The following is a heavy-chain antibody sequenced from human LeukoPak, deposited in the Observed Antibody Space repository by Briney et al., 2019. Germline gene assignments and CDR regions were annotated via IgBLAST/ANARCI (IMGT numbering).Heavy chain of an antibody. V-gene: IGHV3-23*01. CDR1: GFTFSNYD. CDR3: AKAIGYSYGSYYYMDV. D-gene: IGHD5-18*01. CDR2: ISGSGGST. J-gene: IGHJ6*03. Sequence: GGSLRLSCAASGFTFSNYDMSWVRQPPGEGRGWVSTISGSGGSTYYADSVKGRFNISRDNSRDTLYLQMNSLRAADTAVYSCAKAIGYSYGSYYYMDVWGKGTTVTVSS.